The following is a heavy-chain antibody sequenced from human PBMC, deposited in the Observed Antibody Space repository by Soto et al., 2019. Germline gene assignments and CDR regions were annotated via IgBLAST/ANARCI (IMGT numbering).Heavy chain of an antibody. V-gene: IGHV4-30-2*01. CDR1: GGSIISGGYS. Sequence: LQLQESGSRLVKPSETLSLTCAVYGGSIISGGYSWSWIRKPPGKDLEWIGDIYHSGSTYYNPSLTSRVTISVDRSKNQFSLKLSAVTAAHTAVYYCARVPGLWGSGTLATVSS. J-gene: IGHJ2*01. CDR2: IYHSGST. CDR3: ARVPGL.